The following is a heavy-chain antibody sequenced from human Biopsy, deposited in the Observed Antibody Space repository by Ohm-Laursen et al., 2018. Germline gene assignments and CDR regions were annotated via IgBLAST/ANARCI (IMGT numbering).Heavy chain of an antibody. CDR1: GGSISNNNYY. D-gene: IGHD3-22*01. Sequence: GTLSLTRTVSGGSISNNNYYWGWIRQPPGKGLEWLGSIFYRGSTHYKPSLKSRVNISVDTSKNKFSLKRNSVTAADTAVYYCARDYDTSGYYYVSWGQGTLVTVSS. J-gene: IGHJ5*02. V-gene: IGHV4-39*01. CDR3: ARDYDTSGYYYVS. CDR2: IFYRGST.